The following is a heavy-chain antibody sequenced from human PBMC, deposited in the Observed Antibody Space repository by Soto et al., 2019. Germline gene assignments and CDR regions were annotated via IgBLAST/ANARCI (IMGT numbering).Heavy chain of an antibody. Sequence: QVQLQESGPGLVKPSQTLSLTCTVSGGSISSGDYYWSWIRQPPGKGLEWIGYIYYSGSTYYNPSLKSRVTCALETSMNQFSLKLSSVTAADTAVYYCAGVGSSIAARPFDYWGQGTLVTVSS. J-gene: IGHJ4*02. CDR1: GGSISSGDYY. V-gene: IGHV4-30-4*01. CDR3: AGVGSSIAARPFDY. CDR2: IYYSGST. D-gene: IGHD6-6*01.